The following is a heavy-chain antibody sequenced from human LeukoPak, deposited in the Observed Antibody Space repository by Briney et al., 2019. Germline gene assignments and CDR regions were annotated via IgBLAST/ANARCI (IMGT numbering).Heavy chain of an antibody. CDR1: GFTFSSYW. Sequence: GGSLRLSCAASGFTFSSYWMSWVRQAPGKGLEWVANIKQDGSEKYYVDSVKGRFTISRDNAKNSLYLQMNSLRAEDTAVYYCARVPDIVVVVAALDAFDIWGQGTVVTVSS. CDR3: ARVPDIVVVVAALDAFDI. CDR2: IKQDGSEK. J-gene: IGHJ3*02. V-gene: IGHV3-7*01. D-gene: IGHD2-15*01.